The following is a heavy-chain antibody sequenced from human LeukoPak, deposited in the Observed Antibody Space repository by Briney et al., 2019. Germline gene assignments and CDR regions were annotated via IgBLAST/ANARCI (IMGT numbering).Heavy chain of an antibody. CDR1: GFTFNFFG. CDR3: AKGRVARGFNDPFDI. V-gene: IGHV3-30*02. Sequence: GGSLRLSCAASGFTFNFFGMHWVRQAPGKGLEWVAFTRYDGSYKRYIDFVNGRFTISRDNSKNTLYLQMNSLRVEDTAVYSCAKGRVARGFNDPFDIWGQGTMVTVSS. D-gene: IGHD3-3*01. CDR2: TRYDGSYK. J-gene: IGHJ3*02.